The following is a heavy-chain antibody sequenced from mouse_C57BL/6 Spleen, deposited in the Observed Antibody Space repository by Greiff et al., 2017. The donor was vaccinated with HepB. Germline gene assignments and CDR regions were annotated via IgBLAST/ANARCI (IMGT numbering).Heavy chain of an antibody. CDR2: IDPEDGET. CDR3: ATYGSSPWYFDV. V-gene: IGHV14-2*01. Sequence: EVQLQQSGAELVKPGASVKLSCTASGFNIKDYYMHWVKQRTEQGLEWIGRIDPEDGETKYAPNFQGKATITADTSSNTAYLQLSSLTSEDTAVYYCATYGSSPWYFDVWGTGTTVTVSS. J-gene: IGHJ1*03. CDR1: GFNIKDYY. D-gene: IGHD1-1*01.